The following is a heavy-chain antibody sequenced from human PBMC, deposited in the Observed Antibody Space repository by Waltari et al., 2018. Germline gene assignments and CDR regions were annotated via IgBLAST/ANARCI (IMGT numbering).Heavy chain of an antibody. J-gene: IGHJ4*02. CDR2: ISYNGNKE. Sequence: VHLVGSGGSVVQPGRSLRISGSAAGFPFTDSCNHWVRQVPGRGLDWVASISYNGNKELYGDSVKGRFTISRDNSKNTVYLQMDGLRGDDTGVYYCAKDGVAVPGFLSKPDYWGRGTLVTVSS. D-gene: IGHD6-19*01. CDR3: AKDGVAVPGFLSKPDY. CDR1: GFPFTDSC. V-gene: IGHV3-30*18.